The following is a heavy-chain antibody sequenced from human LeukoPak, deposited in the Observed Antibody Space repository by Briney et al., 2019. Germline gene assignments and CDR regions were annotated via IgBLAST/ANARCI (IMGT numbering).Heavy chain of an antibody. CDR3: ASLEQYSGSYGAYEASFDY. J-gene: IGHJ4*02. Sequence: GSLRLSCAASGSGFTFNNYWMHWVRQAPGKGLEWVANIKQDGSEKYYVDSVKGRFTISRDNAKNSLYLQMNSLRAEDTAVYYCASLEQYSGSYGAYEASFDYWGQGTLVTVSS. CDR1: GSGFTFNNYW. V-gene: IGHV3-7*01. CDR2: IKQDGSEK. D-gene: IGHD1-26*01.